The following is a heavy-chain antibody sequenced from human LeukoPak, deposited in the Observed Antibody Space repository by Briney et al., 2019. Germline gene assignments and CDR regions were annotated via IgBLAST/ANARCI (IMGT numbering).Heavy chain of an antibody. CDR2: ISYDGSNK. CDR1: GFTFSDHA. D-gene: IGHD2-15*01. V-gene: IGHV3-30*04. J-gene: IGHJ6*02. Sequence: GGSLRLSCTASGFTFSDHAMHWVRQAPGKGLEWVAVISYDGSNKYYADSVKGRFTISRDNSKNTLYLQMNSLRAEDTAVYYCARDRGSSSLYYYGMDVWGQGTTVTVSS. CDR3: ARDRGSSSLYYYGMDV.